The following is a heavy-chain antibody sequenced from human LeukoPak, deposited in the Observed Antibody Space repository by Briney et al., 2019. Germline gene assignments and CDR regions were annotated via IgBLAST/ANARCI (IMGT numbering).Heavy chain of an antibody. CDR3: ARLTYCGVECYSGAFDI. D-gene: IGHD2-21*01. CDR1: GYRFTGSW. J-gene: IGHJ3*02. CDR2: IYTVDSAT. Sequence: GGSLQTSCKGSGYRFTGSWSGGVRQIPGKGLGWVGIIYTVDSATRYSPSLQGQVPISADQSISTAYLKWSRLKASDTAMYYGARLTYCGVECYSGAFDIWGEGTMVTVSS. V-gene: IGHV5-51*01.